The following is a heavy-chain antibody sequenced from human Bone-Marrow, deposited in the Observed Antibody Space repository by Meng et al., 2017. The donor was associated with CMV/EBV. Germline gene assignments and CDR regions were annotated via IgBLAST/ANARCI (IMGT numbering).Heavy chain of an antibody. Sequence: GSLKISCAASGFTFSSYGMHWVRQAPGKGLEWVAFIRYDGRNKYYADSVKGRFTISRDNSKNTLYLQMNSLRAEDRAVYYCAKDQVPVGGYYFYGMDVWGQGTTVTVS. CDR3: AKDQVPVGGYYFYGMDV. CDR1: GFTFSSYG. V-gene: IGHV3-30*02. J-gene: IGHJ6*02. CDR2: IRYDGRNK. D-gene: IGHD6-13*01.